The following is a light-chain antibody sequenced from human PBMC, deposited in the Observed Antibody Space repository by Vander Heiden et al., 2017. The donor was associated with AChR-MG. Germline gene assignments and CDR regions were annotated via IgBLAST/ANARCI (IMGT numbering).Light chain of an antibody. J-gene: IGLJ3*02. Sequence: SSDLTQPPSESVSPGQTARITCSGDILARQYAYWSQQKSGRAPVLLIYKDTARASGIPERFSGSSSGTTVTLTISGVQAEDEADYYCQSADSSNAHKFGGGTKLTVL. CDR1: ILARQY. CDR3: QSADSSNAHK. CDR2: KDT. V-gene: IGLV3-25*03.